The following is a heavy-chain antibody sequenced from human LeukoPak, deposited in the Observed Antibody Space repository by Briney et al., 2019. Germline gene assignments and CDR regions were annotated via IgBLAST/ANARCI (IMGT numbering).Heavy chain of an antibody. CDR2: INTNTGGT. D-gene: IGHD3-10*01. Sequence: GASVKVSCKASGYRFTDYWIQWVRQAPGQGLEWTGWINTNTGGTVYAQKFQGRVTMTRDTSLTTSYMDLSRLTSDDTAVYYCARGGSFHEFDIWGQGTMVIVSS. V-gene: IGHV1-2*02. CDR1: GYRFTDYW. CDR3: ARGGSFHEFDI. J-gene: IGHJ3*02.